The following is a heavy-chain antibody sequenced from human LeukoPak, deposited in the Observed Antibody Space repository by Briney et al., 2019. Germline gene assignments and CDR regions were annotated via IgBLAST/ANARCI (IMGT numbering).Heavy chain of an antibody. J-gene: IGHJ4*02. CDR3: ARYLHPRLAGFFDY. V-gene: IGHV3-53*01. Sequence: GSLRLSCAASGFTVIINYMGWVRQAPGKGLEWVSVIYSGGNTYYADSVEGRFTISRDNSKNTLYLQMKTLKAEDTAVYYCARYLHPRLAGFFDYWGQGTLVTVSS. D-gene: IGHD3-3*02. CDR2: IYSGGNT. CDR1: GFTVIINY.